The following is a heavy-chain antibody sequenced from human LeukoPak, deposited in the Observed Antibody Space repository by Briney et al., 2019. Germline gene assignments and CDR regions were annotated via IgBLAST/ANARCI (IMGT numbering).Heavy chain of an antibody. J-gene: IGHJ6*03. CDR1: GGSISSSSYY. D-gene: IGHD5-18*01. CDR3: ANSRYHYGNYYYYYMDD. Sequence: SETLSLTCTVSGGSISSSSYYWGWIRQPPGKGLEWIGSIYYSGSTYYNPSLKSRVTISVDTSKNQFSLKLSSVTAADTAVYYCANSRYHYGNYYYYYMDDWGKGTTVTVSS. CDR2: IYYSGST. V-gene: IGHV4-39*07.